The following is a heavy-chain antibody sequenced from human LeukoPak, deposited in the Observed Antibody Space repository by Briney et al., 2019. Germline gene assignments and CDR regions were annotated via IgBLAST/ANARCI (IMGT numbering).Heavy chain of an antibody. D-gene: IGHD1-26*01. Sequence: GGSLRLSGAASGFTFSDYYMSWIRQAPGKGLEWVSYISSSSSYTNYADSVKGRFTISRDNAKNSLYLQMNSLRAEDTAVYYCARDGIVGATDYGMDVWGQGTTVTVSS. V-gene: IGHV3-11*06. J-gene: IGHJ6*02. CDR3: ARDGIVGATDYGMDV. CDR1: GFTFSDYY. CDR2: ISSSSSYT.